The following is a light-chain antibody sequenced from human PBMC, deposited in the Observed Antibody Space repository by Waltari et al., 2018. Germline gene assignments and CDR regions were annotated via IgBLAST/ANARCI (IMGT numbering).Light chain of an antibody. Sequence: IVLTQSPGTLSLSPGERATLSCRASQSVSRSLACYQQKPGQAHKLLIYGASTRATGIPDRFTGSGSGTDFSLTISSLEPEDFAIYFCQHYVRLPATFGQGTKVEIK. V-gene: IGKV3-20*01. CDR3: QHYVRLPAT. J-gene: IGKJ1*01. CDR2: GAS. CDR1: QSVSRS.